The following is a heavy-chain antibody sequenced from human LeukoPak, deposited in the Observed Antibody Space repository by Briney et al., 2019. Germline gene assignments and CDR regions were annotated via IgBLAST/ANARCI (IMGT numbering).Heavy chain of an antibody. J-gene: IGHJ4*02. V-gene: IGHV3-23*01. Sequence: SGGSLRLSCAASGFTFNRYAMSWVRQAPGKGLERVSVISGSDGSTHYADSVKGRFTASRDNSENTLYLQMNSPRAEDTAVYYCAKGQYYHDSSGYFGYWGQGTLVTVSS. D-gene: IGHD3-22*01. CDR2: ISGSDGST. CDR3: AKGQYYHDSSGYFGY. CDR1: GFTFNRYA.